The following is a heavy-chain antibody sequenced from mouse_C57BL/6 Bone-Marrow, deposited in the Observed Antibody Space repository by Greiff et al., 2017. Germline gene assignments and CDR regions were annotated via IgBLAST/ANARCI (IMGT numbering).Heavy chain of an antibody. D-gene: IGHD2-12*01. CDR1: GYTFTSYG. CDR2: IYPRSGNT. CDR3: ARPTIVDWYFDV. Sequence: LVESGAELARPGASVKLSCKASGYTFTSYGISWVKQRTGQGLEWIGEIYPRSGNTYYNEKFKGKATLTADKSSSTAYMELRSLTSEDSAVYFCARPTIVDWYFDVWGTGTTVTVSS. V-gene: IGHV1-81*01. J-gene: IGHJ1*03.